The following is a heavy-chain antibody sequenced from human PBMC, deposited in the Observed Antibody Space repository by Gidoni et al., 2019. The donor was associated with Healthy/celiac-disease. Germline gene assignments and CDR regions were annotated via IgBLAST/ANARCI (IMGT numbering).Heavy chain of an antibody. CDR2: ISGSGGST. CDR3: AKARSSGWYFDY. D-gene: IGHD6-19*01. CDR1: GFPFSSYA. V-gene: IGHV3-23*01. Sequence: EVQLLESGGGLVQPGGSLRLSCAASGFPFSSYAMSWVRQAPGKGLEWVSAISGSGGSTYYADSVKGRFTISRDNSKNTLYLQMNSLRAEDTAVYYCAKARSSGWYFDYWGQGTLVTVSS. J-gene: IGHJ4*02.